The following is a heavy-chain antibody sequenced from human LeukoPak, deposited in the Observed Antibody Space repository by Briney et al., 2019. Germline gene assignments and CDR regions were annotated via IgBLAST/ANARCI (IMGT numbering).Heavy chain of an antibody. J-gene: IGHJ6*03. CDR2: INWNGGST. CDR3: ARDTARAGYMDV. Sequence: GGFLRLSCAASGFTFDDYGMSWVRQAPGKGLEWVSGINWNGGSTGYADSVKGRFTISRDNAKNSLYLQMNSLRAEDTAVYYCARDTARAGYMDVWGKGTTVTVSS. D-gene: IGHD5-18*01. CDR1: GFTFDDYG. V-gene: IGHV3-20*04.